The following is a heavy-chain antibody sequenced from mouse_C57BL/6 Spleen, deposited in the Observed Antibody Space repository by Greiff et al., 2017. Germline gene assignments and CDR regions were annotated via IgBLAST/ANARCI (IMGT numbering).Heavy chain of an antibody. D-gene: IGHD1-1*01. V-gene: IGHV1-4*01. J-gene: IGHJ4*01. CDR2: INPSSGYT. CDR3: ARGGLREGYYAMDY. CDR1: GYTFTSYT. Sequence: QVQLQQSGAELARPGASVKMSCKASGYTFTSYTMHWVKQRPGQGLEWIGYINPSSGYTKYNQKFKDKATLTADKSSSTAYMQLSSLTSEDSAVYYCARGGLREGYYAMDYWGQGTSVTVSS.